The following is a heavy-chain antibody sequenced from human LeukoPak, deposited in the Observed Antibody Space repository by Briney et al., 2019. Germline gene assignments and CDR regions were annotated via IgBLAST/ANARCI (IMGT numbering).Heavy chain of an antibody. D-gene: IGHD2-15*01. CDR1: GYTFTVYY. CDR3: ARGYCSGGTCYLVENWFDP. V-gene: IGHV1-2*06. Sequence: GASVEVSCKASGYTFTVYYMYWVRQAPGQGLEWMGRISPNSGDTDYAQNFQGRVTMTRDTSISTAYMELTNLRSDDTAVYYCARGYCSGGTCYLVENWFDPWGQGTLVTVSS. CDR2: ISPNSGDT. J-gene: IGHJ5*02.